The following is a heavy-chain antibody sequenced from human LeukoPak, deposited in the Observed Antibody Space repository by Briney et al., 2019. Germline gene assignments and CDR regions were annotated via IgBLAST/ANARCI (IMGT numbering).Heavy chain of an antibody. CDR2: IKSDGITI. Sequence: GGSLRLSCAASGFTFSNYMMHWVRQAPGKGLVWVSRIKSDGITITYADSVKGRFTISRDNAKNSLYLQMNSLRVEDTAVYYCARDKSAASWGQGTLVTVSS. V-gene: IGHV3-74*01. J-gene: IGHJ5*02. CDR1: GFTFSNYM. D-gene: IGHD6-25*01. CDR3: ARDKSAAS.